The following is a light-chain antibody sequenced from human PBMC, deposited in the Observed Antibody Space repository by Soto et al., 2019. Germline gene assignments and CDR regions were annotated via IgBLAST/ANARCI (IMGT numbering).Light chain of an antibody. CDR2: AAS. CDR1: QSISTY. CDR3: QQTYSTPPT. V-gene: IGKV1-39*01. J-gene: IGKJ1*01. Sequence: DIQMTQSPSSLSASVGDRVTITCRASQSISTYLNWYQQKAGLAPKLLIYAASSLQSGVPSRFSGSGSGTDFTLTINSLQPEDFATYYCQQTYSTPPTFGQGTKVEIK.